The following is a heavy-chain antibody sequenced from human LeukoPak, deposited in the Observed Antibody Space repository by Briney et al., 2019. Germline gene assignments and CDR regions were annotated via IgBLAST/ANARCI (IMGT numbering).Heavy chain of an antibody. V-gene: IGHV4-38-2*02. D-gene: IGHD3-10*01. Sequence: SETLSLTCTVSGYSISSGYYWGWIRQPPGKGLEWIGNIFYSGSTYYSPSLKSRVTISLDTSRNQFSLKLNSVTAADTAVYYCAKSNGYGLVDIWGQGTMVTVSS. CDR3: AKSNGYGLVDI. CDR1: GYSISSGYY. J-gene: IGHJ3*02. CDR2: IFYSGST.